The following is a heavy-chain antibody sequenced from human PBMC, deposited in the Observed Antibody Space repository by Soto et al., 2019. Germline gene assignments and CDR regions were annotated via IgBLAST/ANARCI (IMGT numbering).Heavy chain of an antibody. Sequence: EVQLVESGGGLVQPGGSLRLSCVVSGFKFSNYWMNWVRQAPGKGLERVATIKDDGSDKYYVDSMRGRFTISRDNAKNFLYLQMDRLRAEDTAVYYCVRRRGGDGWTVDYWGQGTLVTVSS. CDR3: VRRRGGDGWTVDY. D-gene: IGHD6-19*01. CDR1: GFKFSNYW. V-gene: IGHV3-7*05. CDR2: IKDDGSDK. J-gene: IGHJ4*02.